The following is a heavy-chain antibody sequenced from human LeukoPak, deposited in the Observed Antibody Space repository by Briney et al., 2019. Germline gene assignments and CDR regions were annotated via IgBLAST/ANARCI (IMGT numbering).Heavy chain of an antibody. CDR2: IYTSGST. Sequence: KASETLSLTCTVSGGSISSGSYYWSWIRQLAGKGLEWIGRIYTSGSTNYNPSLKSRVTISVDTSKNQFSLKLSSVTAADTAVYYCARDRVATFYWYFDLWGRGTLVTVSS. CDR3: ARDRVATFYWYFDL. CDR1: GGSISSGSYY. D-gene: IGHD5-12*01. V-gene: IGHV4-61*02. J-gene: IGHJ2*01.